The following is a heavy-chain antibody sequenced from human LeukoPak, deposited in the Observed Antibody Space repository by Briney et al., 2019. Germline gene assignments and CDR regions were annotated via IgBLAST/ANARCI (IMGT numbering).Heavy chain of an antibody. CDR2: INHSGST. D-gene: IGHD3-10*01. CDR1: GGSFSGYY. V-gene: IGHV4-34*01. J-gene: IGHJ4*02. Sequence: SETLSLTCAVYGGSFSGYYWSWIRQPPGKGLEWIGEINHSGSTNYNPSLKSRVTISVDTSKNQFSLKLSSVTAADTAVYYCARSWVRGVIEFDYWGQGTLVTVSS. CDR3: ARSWVRGVIEFDY.